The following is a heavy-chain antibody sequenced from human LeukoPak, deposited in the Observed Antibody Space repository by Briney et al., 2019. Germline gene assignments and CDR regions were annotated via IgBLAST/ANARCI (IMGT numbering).Heavy chain of an antibody. CDR2: INQSGST. J-gene: IGHJ6*03. D-gene: IGHD1-26*01. CDR3: ASQGHHGKIVGTTLSYFYMDV. Sequence: PSETLSLTCAVYGGSFGGYYWSWIRQPPGKGLEWIGEINQSGSTNYNPSLKSRVTISVDTSKNQFSLKLSSVTAADTAFYYCASQGHHGKIVGTTLSYFYMDVWGKGTTVTVSS. V-gene: IGHV4-34*01. CDR1: GGSFGGYY.